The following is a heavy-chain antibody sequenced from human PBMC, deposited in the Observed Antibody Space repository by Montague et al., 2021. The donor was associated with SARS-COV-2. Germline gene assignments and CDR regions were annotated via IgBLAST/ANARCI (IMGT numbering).Heavy chain of an antibody. CDR1: GGSFTDYY. CDR3: ARGRQHFNMIVVVMTGGEYYFDY. V-gene: IGHV4-34*01. Sequence: SETLSLTCAVYGGSFTDYYWSWVRQPPGKGLEWIGEINHRGTSNYNQSLKSRVSISVDTSKNQFSLYLGSVTAADTAVYYCARGRQHFNMIVVVMTGGEYYFDYWAQGTLVTVSS. CDR2: INHRGTS. J-gene: IGHJ4*02. D-gene: IGHD3-22*01.